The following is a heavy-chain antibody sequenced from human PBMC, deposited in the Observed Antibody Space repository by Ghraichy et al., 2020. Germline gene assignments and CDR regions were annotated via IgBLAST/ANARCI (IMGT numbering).Heavy chain of an antibody. Sequence: GGSLRLSCAASGFTFSSYSMNWVRQAPGKGLEWVSSISSSSSYIYYADPVKGRFTISRDNTKNSLYLQMNSLRAEDTAVYYCAREDHSSGSGYWGQGTLVTVSS. CDR1: GFTFSSYS. CDR3: AREDHSSGSGY. J-gene: IGHJ4*02. V-gene: IGHV3-21*01. CDR2: ISSSSSYI. D-gene: IGHD6-19*01.